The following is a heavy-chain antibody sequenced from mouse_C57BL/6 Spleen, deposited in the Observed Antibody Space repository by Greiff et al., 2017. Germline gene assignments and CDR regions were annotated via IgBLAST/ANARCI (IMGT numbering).Heavy chain of an antibody. Sequence: VKLVESGAELVRPGASVTLSCKASGYTFTDYEMHWVKQTPVHGLEWIGAIDPETGGTAYNQKFKGKAILTADKSSSTAYMELRSLTSEDSAVYYCTGDYASFAYWGQGTLVTVSA. J-gene: IGHJ3*01. D-gene: IGHD1-1*02. CDR3: TGDYASFAY. V-gene: IGHV1-15*01. CDR2: IDPETGGT. CDR1: GYTFTDYE.